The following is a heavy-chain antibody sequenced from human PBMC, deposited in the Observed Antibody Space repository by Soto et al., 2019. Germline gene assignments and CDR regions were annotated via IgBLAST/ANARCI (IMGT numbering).Heavy chain of an antibody. Sequence: SETLSLTCTVSGGSIDSSSYHWAWIRQPPVKGLEWIGSIYYSGSTYYNPSLKSRVTISVDTSKNQFSLKLSSVTAADTAVYYCARFRLAPRYYFEYWGQGTLVTVSS. J-gene: IGHJ4*02. V-gene: IGHV4-39*01. CDR1: GGSIDSSSYH. D-gene: IGHD3-10*01. CDR3: ARFRLAPRYYFEY. CDR2: IYYSGST.